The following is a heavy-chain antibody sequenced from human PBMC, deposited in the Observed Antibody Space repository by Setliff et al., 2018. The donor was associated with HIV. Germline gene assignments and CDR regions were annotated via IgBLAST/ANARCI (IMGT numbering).Heavy chain of an antibody. D-gene: IGHD1-26*01. CDR2: IYYSGGT. V-gene: IGHV4-59*12. CDR1: GGSISSYY. CDR3: ATGGHRLHDY. Sequence: SETLSLTCTVSGGSISSYYWSWIRQPPGKGLEWIGYIYYSGGTYYKSSLKSRLIISLDTSKNQFSLKLRSVTAADTAVYFCATGGHRLHDYWGQGTLVTVSS. J-gene: IGHJ4*02.